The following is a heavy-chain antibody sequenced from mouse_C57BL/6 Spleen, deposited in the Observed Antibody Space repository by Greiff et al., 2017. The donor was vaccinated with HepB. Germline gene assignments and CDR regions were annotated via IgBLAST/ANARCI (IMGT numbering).Heavy chain of an antibody. J-gene: IGHJ3*01. CDR3: ARGEWLLPWFAY. D-gene: IGHD2-3*01. CDR2: ISYDGSN. CDR1: GYSITSGYY. Sequence: EVKLQESGPGLVKPSQSLSLTCSVTGYSITSGYYWNWIRQFPGNQLEWMGYISYDGSNNYNPSLKNRISITRDTSKNQFFLKLNSVTTEDTATYYCARGEWLLPWFAYWGQGTLVTVSA. V-gene: IGHV3-6*01.